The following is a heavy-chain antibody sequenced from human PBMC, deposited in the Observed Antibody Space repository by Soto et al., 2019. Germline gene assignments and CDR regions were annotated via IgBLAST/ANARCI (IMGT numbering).Heavy chain of an antibody. Sequence: ASVKVYCKASGGTFSSYAISWVRQAPGQGLEWMGGIIPIFGTANYAQKFQGRVTITADKSTSTAYMELSSLRSEDTAVYYCARGYYDRSWFAPWGQGTLVTVSS. D-gene: IGHD3-22*01. V-gene: IGHV1-69*06. CDR3: ARGYYDRSWFAP. CDR2: IIPIFGTA. CDR1: GGTFSSYA. J-gene: IGHJ5*02.